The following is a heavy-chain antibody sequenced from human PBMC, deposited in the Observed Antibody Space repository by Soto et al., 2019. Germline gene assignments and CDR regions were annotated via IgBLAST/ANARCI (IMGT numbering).Heavy chain of an antibody. CDR1: GFTFSNAW. Sequence: EVQLVESGGGLVKPGGSLRLSCAASGFTFSNAWMSWVRQAPGKGLEWVGRIKSKTDGGTTDYAAPVKGRFTISRDDSKNTLYLQMNSLKTEDTAVYYCTTVSIYDYVWGSYRYINYWGQGTLVTVSS. V-gene: IGHV3-15*01. J-gene: IGHJ4*02. D-gene: IGHD3-16*02. CDR3: TTVSIYDYVWGSYRYINY. CDR2: IKSKTDGGTT.